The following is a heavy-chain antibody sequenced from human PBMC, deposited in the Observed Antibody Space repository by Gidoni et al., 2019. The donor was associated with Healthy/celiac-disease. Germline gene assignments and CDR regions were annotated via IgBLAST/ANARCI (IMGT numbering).Heavy chain of an antibody. Sequence: EVQLVESGGGLVKPGGSLRLSCAASGFTFSRYSMNWVRQAPGKGLEWVSSISSSSSYIYYADSVKGRFTISRDNAKNSLYLQMNSLRAEDTAVYYCARDPLRGYSYGLTDYWGQGTLVTVSS. CDR3: ARDPLRGYSYGLTDY. V-gene: IGHV3-21*01. CDR1: GFTFSRYS. D-gene: IGHD5-18*01. J-gene: IGHJ4*02. CDR2: ISSSSSYI.